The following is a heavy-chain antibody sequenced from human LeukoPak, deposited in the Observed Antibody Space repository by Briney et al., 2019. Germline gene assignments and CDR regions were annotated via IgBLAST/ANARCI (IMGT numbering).Heavy chain of an antibody. J-gene: IGHJ3*02. CDR2: ISGNGRSI. CDR3: AKDILTGYSAFDI. Sequence: PGGSLRLSCAASEFTFTNYAMSWVRQAPGKGLEWVSAISGNGRSIFYADSVKGRFTISRDNAKNSLYLQMNSLRAEDTALYYCAKDILTGYSAFDIWGQGTMVTVSS. D-gene: IGHD3-9*01. CDR1: EFTFTNYA. V-gene: IGHV3-23*01.